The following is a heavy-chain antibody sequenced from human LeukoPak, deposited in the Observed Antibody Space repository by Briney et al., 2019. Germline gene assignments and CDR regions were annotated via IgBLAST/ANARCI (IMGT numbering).Heavy chain of an antibody. V-gene: IGHV3-23*01. CDR2: ISGSGGST. CDR1: GFTFSSYA. Sequence: GGSLRLSCAASGFTFSSYAMSWVRQAPGKGLEWVSAISGSGGSTYYADSVKGRFTISRDNSKNTLYLQMNSLRAEDTAVYCCAKARQSYYYGMDVWGQGTTVTVSS. CDR3: AKARQSYYYGMDV. J-gene: IGHJ6*02.